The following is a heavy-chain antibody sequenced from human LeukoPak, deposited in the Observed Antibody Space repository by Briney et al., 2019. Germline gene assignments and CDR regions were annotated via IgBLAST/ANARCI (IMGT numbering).Heavy chain of an antibody. CDR3: ARDLPTYYDYVWGSYRYAFDI. CDR2: IYYSGST. V-gene: IGHV4-59*01. D-gene: IGHD3-16*02. CDR1: GGSFSGYY. Sequence: SETLSLTCAVYGGSFSGYYWSWIRQPPGKGLEWIGYIYYSGSTNYNPSLKSRVTISVDTSKNQFSLKLSSVTAADTAVYYCARDLPTYYDYVWGSYRYAFDIWGQGTMVTVSS. J-gene: IGHJ3*02.